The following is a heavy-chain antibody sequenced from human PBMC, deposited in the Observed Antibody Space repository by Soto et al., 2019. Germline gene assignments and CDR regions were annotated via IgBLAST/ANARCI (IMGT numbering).Heavy chain of an antibody. Sequence: SETLSLTCTVSGGSVSSGSYYWSWIRQPPGKGLEWIGYIYYSGSTNYNPSLKSRVTISGDTSKNQFSLKLGSVTAADTAVYYCARAESGVRYYYYGMDVWGQGTTVTVSS. CDR3: ARAESGVRYYYYGMDV. V-gene: IGHV4-61*01. CDR2: IYYSGST. CDR1: GGSVSSGSYY. D-gene: IGHD7-27*01. J-gene: IGHJ6*02.